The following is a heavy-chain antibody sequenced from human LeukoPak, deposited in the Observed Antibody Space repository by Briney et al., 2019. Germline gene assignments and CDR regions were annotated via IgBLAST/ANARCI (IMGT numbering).Heavy chain of an antibody. V-gene: IGHV1-2*02. CDR1: GYTLTGYY. CDR3: ARESRRYYGSGISY. CDR2: INPNSGGT. J-gene: IGHJ4*02. D-gene: IGHD3-10*01. Sequence: GASVKVSCKASGYTLTGYYMHWVRQAPGQGLEWMGWINPNSGGTNYAQKFQGRVTMTRDTSISTAYMELSRLRSDDTAVYYCARESRRYYGSGISYWGQGTLVTVSS.